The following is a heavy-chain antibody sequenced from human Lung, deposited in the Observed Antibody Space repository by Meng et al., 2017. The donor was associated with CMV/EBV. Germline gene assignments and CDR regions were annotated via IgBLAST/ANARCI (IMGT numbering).Heavy chain of an antibody. D-gene: IGHD4-17*01. V-gene: IGHV6-1*01. Sequence: SCAIPGDSVSSNSAAWNWIRQSPSRGLEWLGRTYYRSKWYNDYAVSVKSRITINPDTSKNQFSLQLNSVTPEDTAVYYCAREGPTVTPFDYWGQGXLVTVSS. CDR2: TYYRSKWYN. CDR1: GDSVSSNSAA. CDR3: AREGPTVTPFDY. J-gene: IGHJ4*02.